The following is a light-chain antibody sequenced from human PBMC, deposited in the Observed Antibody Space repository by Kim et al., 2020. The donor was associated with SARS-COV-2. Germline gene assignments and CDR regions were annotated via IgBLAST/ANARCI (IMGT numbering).Light chain of an antibody. V-gene: IGLV3-19*01. CDR2: VNN. Sequence: PTGRISSKSDGLSTYSPSWYQQKPGQAPVLVLYVNNSRTSGIPVLFSGSSSGTTASAAITSTQAEEEDDDVCYSRYRFGGHIQLVFGGGTQLTVL. CDR1: GLSTYS. CDR3: YSRYRFGGHIQLV. J-gene: IGLJ2*01.